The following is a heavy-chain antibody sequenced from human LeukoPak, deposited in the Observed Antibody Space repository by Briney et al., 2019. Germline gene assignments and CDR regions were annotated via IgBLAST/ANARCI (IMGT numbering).Heavy chain of an antibody. D-gene: IGHD2-15*01. CDR1: GGSISSYY. V-gene: IGHV4-59*08. CDR2: IYYSGST. CDR3: ARHVTVHYSSFDY. J-gene: IGHJ4*02. Sequence: SETLSLTCTVSGGSISSYYWSWIRQPPGKGLEWIGYIYYSGSTNYNPSLKSRVTISVDTSKNQFSLKLSSVTAADTAVYYCARHVTVHYSSFDYWGQGTLVTVSS.